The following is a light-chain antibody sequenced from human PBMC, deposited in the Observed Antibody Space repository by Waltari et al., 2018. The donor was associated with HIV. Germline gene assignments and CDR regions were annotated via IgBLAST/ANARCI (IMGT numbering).Light chain of an antibody. CDR2: DAS. V-gene: IGKV1-9*01. CDR3: HQLKSYPRT. J-gene: IGKJ1*01. Sequence: DIQLTQSPPFLSASVGDRVTFTCRASQGILTYLAWYQQKPGKAPKVLIYDASTLQSGVPSRCSGSASGTEFTLTISSLQPEDFATYYCHQLKSYPRTFGQGTKVEI. CDR1: QGILTY.